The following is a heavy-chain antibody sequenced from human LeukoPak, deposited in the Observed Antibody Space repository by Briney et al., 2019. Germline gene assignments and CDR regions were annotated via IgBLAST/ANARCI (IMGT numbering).Heavy chain of an antibody. CDR1: GFTFSNYW. D-gene: IGHD5-18*01. Sequence: GGSLRLSCAAPGFTFSNYWMNWFRQAPGKGPEWVANINQVGGEKYYVDSVKGRFTISRDNAKNSLYLQMNSLRLEDTAVYYCAXXTAXXDFWGXGTLVT. V-gene: IGHV3-7*01. CDR3: AXXTAXXDF. J-gene: IGHJ4*02. CDR2: INQVGGEK.